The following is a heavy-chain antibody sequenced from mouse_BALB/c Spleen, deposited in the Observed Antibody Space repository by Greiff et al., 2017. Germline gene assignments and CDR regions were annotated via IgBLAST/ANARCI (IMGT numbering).Heavy chain of an antibody. CDR2: IRNKANGYTT. CDR3: ARDAPYGNYVAMDY. D-gene: IGHD2-1*01. CDR1: GFTFTDYY. J-gene: IGHJ4*01. V-gene: IGHV7-3*02. Sequence: DVKLVESGGGLVQPGGSLRLSCATSGFTFTDYYMSWVRQPPGKALEWLGFIRNKANGYTTEYSASVKGRFTISRDNSQSILYLQMNTLRAEDSATYYCARDAPYGNYVAMDYWGQGTSVTVSS.